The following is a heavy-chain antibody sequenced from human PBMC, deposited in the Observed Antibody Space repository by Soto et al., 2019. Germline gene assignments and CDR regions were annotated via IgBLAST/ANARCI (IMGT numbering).Heavy chain of an antibody. Sequence: SETLSLTCAVSGGSISSGGYSWSWIRQPPGKGLEWIGYIYHSGSTYYNPSLKSRVTISVDRSKNQFSLKLSSVTAADTAVYYCASSSSHSRYDDGLFDYWGQATLVTVSS. J-gene: IGHJ4*02. CDR2: IYHSGST. V-gene: IGHV4-30-2*01. CDR1: GGSISSGGYS. CDR3: ASSSSHSRYDDGLFDY. D-gene: IGHD5-12*01.